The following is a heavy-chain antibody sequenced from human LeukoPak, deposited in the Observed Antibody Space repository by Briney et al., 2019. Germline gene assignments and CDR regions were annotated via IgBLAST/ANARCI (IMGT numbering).Heavy chain of an antibody. V-gene: IGHV4-4*07. CDR1: GGSISSYY. J-gene: IGHJ6*03. D-gene: IGHD1-26*01. Sequence: SETLSLTCTVSGGSISSYYWSWIRQPAGKGQEWIGRIYTSGSTNYNPSLKSRVTMSVDTSKNQFSLKLTSVTAADTAVYYCARVSFELYYIDVWGKGTTVTISS. CDR2: IYTSGST. CDR3: ARVSFELYYIDV.